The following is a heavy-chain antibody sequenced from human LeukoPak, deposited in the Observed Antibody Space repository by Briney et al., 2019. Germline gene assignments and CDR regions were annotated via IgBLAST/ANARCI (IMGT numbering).Heavy chain of an antibody. CDR3: ARDGERGELSLYMDY. Sequence: GGSLGLSCAASGFTFSSYWMHWVRQAPGKGLVWVSRINSDGSSTSYADSVKGRFTISRDNAKNTLYLQMNSLRAEDTAVYYCARDGERGELSLYMDYWGQGTLVTVSS. J-gene: IGHJ4*02. V-gene: IGHV3-74*01. D-gene: IGHD3-16*02. CDR1: GFTFSSYW. CDR2: INSDGSST.